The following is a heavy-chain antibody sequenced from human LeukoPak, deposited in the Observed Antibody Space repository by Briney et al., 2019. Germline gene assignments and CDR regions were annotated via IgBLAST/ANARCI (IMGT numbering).Heavy chain of an antibody. CDR2: ISSSSTYI. D-gene: IGHD1-20*01. Sequence: PGGSLRLSCAASGFTFSSYNMNCVRQAPGKGLEWVSFISSSSTYIYYADSVKGRFTISRDSAKNSLYLQMNSLRAEDTAVYYCATEASNNWNVPANYFDYWGQGTLVSVSS. V-gene: IGHV3-21*01. CDR1: GFTFSSYN. J-gene: IGHJ4*02. CDR3: ATEASNNWNVPANYFDY.